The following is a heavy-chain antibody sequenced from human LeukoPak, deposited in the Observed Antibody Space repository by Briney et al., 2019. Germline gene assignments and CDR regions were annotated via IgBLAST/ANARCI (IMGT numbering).Heavy chain of an antibody. CDR2: ISGSGGST. CDR3: AKNSGGGNYDSSGYYYVPLFR. J-gene: IGHJ4*02. Sequence: HPGGSLRLSCAASGFTFSRYGMSWVRQAPGKGLERVSAISGSGGSTYYADSVKGRFTISRENSKNTLDLQMNSLRAEDTAVYYCAKNSGGGNYDSSGYYYVPLFRWGPGTLVTVSS. CDR1: GFTFSRYG. D-gene: IGHD3-22*01. V-gene: IGHV3-23*01.